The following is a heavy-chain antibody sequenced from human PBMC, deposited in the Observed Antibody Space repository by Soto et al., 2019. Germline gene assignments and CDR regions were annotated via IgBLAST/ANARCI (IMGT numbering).Heavy chain of an antibody. Sequence: GGSLRLSCTASGVTFTNYAMTWVRQAPGKGLEWVSAISGSAATTYYADSVKGRFTISRDNFKNTLYLQMNSLRAEDTAVYYCAKDSRSSSSTRPDYYYGMDVWGQGTTVTVSS. CDR1: GVTFTNYA. D-gene: IGHD6-6*01. J-gene: IGHJ6*02. CDR2: ISGSAATT. V-gene: IGHV3-23*01. CDR3: AKDSRSSSSTRPDYYYGMDV.